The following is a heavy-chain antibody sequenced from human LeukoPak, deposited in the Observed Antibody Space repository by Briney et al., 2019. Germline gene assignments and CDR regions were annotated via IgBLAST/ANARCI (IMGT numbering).Heavy chain of an antibody. J-gene: IGHJ4*02. CDR1: GYTFTSYA. D-gene: IGHD3-10*01. Sequence: ASVKVSCKASGYTFTSYAMHWVRQAPGQRLEWMGWINAGNGNTKYSQKFQGRVTITRDTSASTAYMELSSLRSEDTAVYYCARDRAYYYAEYYFDYWGQGTLVTASS. V-gene: IGHV1-3*01. CDR3: ARDRAYYYAEYYFDY. CDR2: INAGNGNT.